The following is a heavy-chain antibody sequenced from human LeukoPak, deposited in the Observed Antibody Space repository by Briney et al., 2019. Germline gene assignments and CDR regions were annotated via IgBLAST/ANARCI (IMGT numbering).Heavy chain of an antibody. V-gene: IGHV3-48*01. CDR1: GFTFSSYS. J-gene: IGHJ2*01. CDR3: ARDQSSGGDYETHWYFDL. CDR2: ISSSSSTI. Sequence: GGSLRLSCAASGFTFSSYSMNWVRQAPGKGLEWVSYISSSSSTIYYADSVKGRFTISRDNAKNSLYLQMNSLRAEDTAVYYCARDQSSGGDYETHWYFDLWGRGTLVTVSS. D-gene: IGHD4-17*01.